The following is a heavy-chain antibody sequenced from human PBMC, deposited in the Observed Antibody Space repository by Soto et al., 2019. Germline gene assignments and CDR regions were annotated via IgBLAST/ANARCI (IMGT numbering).Heavy chain of an antibody. V-gene: IGHV1-69*13. J-gene: IGHJ6*02. D-gene: IGHD2-2*02. Sequence: SVKVSCKASGGTFSSYAISWVRQAPGQGLEWMGGIIPIFGTANYAQKFQGRVTITADESTSTAYMELSSLRSEDTAVYYCASDIVVVPAAIAFVAPYGMDVWGQGTTVTVSS. CDR1: GGTFSSYA. CDR2: IIPIFGTA. CDR3: ASDIVVVPAAIAFVAPYGMDV.